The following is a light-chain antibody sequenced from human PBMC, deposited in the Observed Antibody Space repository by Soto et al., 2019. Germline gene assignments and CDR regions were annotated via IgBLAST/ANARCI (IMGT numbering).Light chain of an antibody. CDR1: QSISSW. V-gene: IGKV1-5*01. CDR2: DAS. J-gene: IGKJ4*01. CDR3: QQYNSSSLT. Sequence: DILMTQSPSTLSASVGDRVTITCRASQSISSWLAWYQQKPGKAPKLLIYDASSLESGVPSRFSGSGSGTEFTLTISSLQPDDFATYYCQQYNSSSLTFGGGTKVEIK.